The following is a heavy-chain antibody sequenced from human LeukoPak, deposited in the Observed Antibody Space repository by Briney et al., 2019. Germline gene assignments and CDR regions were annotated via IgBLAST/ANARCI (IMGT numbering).Heavy chain of an antibody. CDR2: ISGSGGST. J-gene: IGHJ4*02. CDR3: AKVYILTGYFYYFDY. Sequence: GGSLRLSCAASGFTFSSYAMSWVRQAPGKGLEWVSAISGSGGSTYYADSVKGRFTISRDNSKNTLYLQMNSLRAEDTAVYYCAKVYILTGYFYYFDYWGQGTLVTVSS. V-gene: IGHV3-23*01. CDR1: GFTFSSYA. D-gene: IGHD3-9*01.